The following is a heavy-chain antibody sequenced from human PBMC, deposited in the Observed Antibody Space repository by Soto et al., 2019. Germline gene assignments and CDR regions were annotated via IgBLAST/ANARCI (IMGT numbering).Heavy chain of an antibody. CDR1: GYTFTSYD. CDR3: ARVSEKLRYFDWLLLVY. V-gene: IGHV1-8*01. D-gene: IGHD3-9*01. J-gene: IGHJ4*02. Sequence: ASVKVSCKASGYTFTSYDINWVRQATGQGLEWMGWMNPNSGNTGYAQKFQGRVTMTRNTSISTAYMELSSLRSEDTAVYYCARVSEKLRYFDWLLLVYWGQGTLVTVSS. CDR2: MNPNSGNT.